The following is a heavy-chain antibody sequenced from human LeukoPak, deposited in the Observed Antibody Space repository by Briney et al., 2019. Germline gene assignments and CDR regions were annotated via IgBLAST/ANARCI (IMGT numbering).Heavy chain of an antibody. V-gene: IGHV3-30-3*01. CDR2: ISYDGSNK. D-gene: IGHD2-2*01. J-gene: IGHJ4*02. Sequence: PGRSLRLSCAASRFTFSNYAMHWVRQAPGKGLEWVALISYDGSNKYYADSVKGRFTISRDNSKDTLDLQMNSLGAEDTAVYYCARATSDTIDYWGQGTLVTVSS. CDR1: RFTFSNYA. CDR3: ARATSDTIDY.